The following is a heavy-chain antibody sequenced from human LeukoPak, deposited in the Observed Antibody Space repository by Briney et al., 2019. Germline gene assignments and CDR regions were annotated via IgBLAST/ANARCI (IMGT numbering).Heavy chain of an antibody. Sequence: SETLSLTCTVSGGSISSYYWSWIRQPPGKGLEWIGYIYYSGSTNYKPSLKSRVTISVDKSKNQFSLKLSSVTAADTAVYYCARGGHYDILTGRFYYMDVWGKGTTVTISS. CDR1: GGSISSYY. CDR2: IYYSGST. D-gene: IGHD3-9*01. J-gene: IGHJ6*03. CDR3: ARGGHYDILTGRFYYMDV. V-gene: IGHV4-59*01.